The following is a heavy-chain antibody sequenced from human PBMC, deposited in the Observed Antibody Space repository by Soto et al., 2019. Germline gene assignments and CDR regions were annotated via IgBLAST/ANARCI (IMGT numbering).Heavy chain of an antibody. CDR3: AKRISSSTFDS. V-gene: IGHV3-23*01. D-gene: IGHD6-6*01. Sequence: EVQLLESGGGLVQPGESLRLSCAASGFTFSSYAMSWVRQAPGKGLEWVSVISGSDDSTYYADSVKGRFTISRYNSKNTLYLQMHSLRAEDTAVYYCAKRISSSTFDSWGQGTLVTVSS. J-gene: IGHJ4*02. CDR1: GFTFSSYA. CDR2: ISGSDDST.